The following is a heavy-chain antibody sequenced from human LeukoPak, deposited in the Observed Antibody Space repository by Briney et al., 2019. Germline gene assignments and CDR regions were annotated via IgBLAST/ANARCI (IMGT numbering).Heavy chain of an antibody. J-gene: IGHJ4*02. CDR2: FDPEDGET. V-gene: IGHV1-24*01. CDR1: GYTLTELS. D-gene: IGHD1-26*01. Sequence: ASVKVSCKVSGYTLTELSMHWVRQAPGKGLEWMGGFDPEDGETIYAQKFQGRVTMTEDTSTDTAYMELSSLRSEDTAVNYCATTAGYSGSYYFDYWGQGTLVTVSS. CDR3: ATTAGYSGSYYFDY.